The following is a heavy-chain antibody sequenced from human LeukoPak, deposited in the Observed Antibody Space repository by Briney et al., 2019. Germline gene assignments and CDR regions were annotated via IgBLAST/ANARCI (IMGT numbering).Heavy chain of an antibody. D-gene: IGHD1-26*01. J-gene: IGHJ4*02. CDR3: AREGSGSYHFDY. V-gene: IGHV3-33*01. Sequence: PGRSLRLSCAASGFTFSSYGMHWVRQAPGKGLEWVAVIWYDGSNKYYADSVKGRFTISRDNSKNTLYLQMNSLRAEDTAVHYCAREGSGSYHFDYWGQGTLVTVSS. CDR2: IWYDGSNK. CDR1: GFTFSSYG.